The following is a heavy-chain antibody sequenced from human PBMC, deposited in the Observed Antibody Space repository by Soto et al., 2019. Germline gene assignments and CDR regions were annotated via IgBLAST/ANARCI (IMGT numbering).Heavy chain of an antibody. CDR1: GFIISDCA. D-gene: IGHD7-27*01. Sequence: GGSLRLSCATSGFIISDCAMNWVRQAPGKGLEWVSYISSSSSVIDYADSVKGRFTVSRDNARNSLYLQMNSLRAEDTAVYYCARALSWGSNWYYYMDVWGKGTTVPVSS. CDR2: ISSSSSVI. CDR3: ARALSWGSNWYYYMDV. V-gene: IGHV3-48*01. J-gene: IGHJ6*03.